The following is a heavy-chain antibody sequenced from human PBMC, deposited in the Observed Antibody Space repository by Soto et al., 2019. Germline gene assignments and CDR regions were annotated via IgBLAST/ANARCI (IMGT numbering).Heavy chain of an antibody. CDR2: IWYDGSNK. D-gene: IGHD6-13*01. J-gene: IGHJ6*02. CDR1: GFTFSSYG. CDR3: AREASSWYLHYYYGMDV. Sequence: GGSLRLSCAASGFTFSSYGMHWVRQAPGKGLEWVAVIWYDGSNKYYADSVKGRFTISRDNSKNTLYLQMNSLRAEDTAVYYCAREASSWYLHYYYGMDVWGQGTTVPVSS. V-gene: IGHV3-33*01.